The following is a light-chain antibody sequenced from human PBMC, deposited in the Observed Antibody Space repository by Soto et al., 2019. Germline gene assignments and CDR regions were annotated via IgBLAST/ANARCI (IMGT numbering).Light chain of an antibody. V-gene: IGKV1-16*01. J-gene: IGKJ5*01. CDR3: QQYKSYPIT. Sequence: DIQMTQSPSSLSASAVDRVTITFRASQSISTYLNWYHQKPGKAPDLLIYAASSLKSGVPSRFSGGGSGTHFTLTITGLQPADFATYYCQQYKSYPITFGQGTRLEIK. CDR1: QSISTY. CDR2: AAS.